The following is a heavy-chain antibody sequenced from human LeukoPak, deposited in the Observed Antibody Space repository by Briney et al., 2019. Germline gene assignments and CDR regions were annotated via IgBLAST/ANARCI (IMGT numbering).Heavy chain of an antibody. V-gene: IGHV4-39*01. CDR3: ARHYGP. CDR2: IYYIGST. CDR1: GGSISSISSNNYH. J-gene: IGHJ4*02. Sequence: SETLSLTCIVSGGSISSISSNNYHWGWIRQPPGKGLEWIGSIYYIGSTYYNPSLKSRVTISVDTSKSQFSLKLNSVTATDTAVYYCARHYGPWGQGTLVTVSS. D-gene: IGHD3-10*01.